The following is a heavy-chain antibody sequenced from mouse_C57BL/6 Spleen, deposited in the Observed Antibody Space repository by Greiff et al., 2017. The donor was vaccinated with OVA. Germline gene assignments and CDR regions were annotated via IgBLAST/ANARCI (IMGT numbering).Heavy chain of an antibody. J-gene: IGHJ4*01. D-gene: IGHD1-1*01. CDR1: GFNIKDDY. CDR2: IDPENGDT. V-gene: IGHV14-4*01. Sequence: VQLQQSGAELVRPGASVKLSCTASGFNIKDDYMHWVKQRPEQGLEWIGWIDPENGDTEYASKFQGKATITADTTSNTAYLQLSSLTSEDTAVYYCTTLYYYGSSYGAMDYWGQGTSVTVSS. CDR3: TTLYYYGSSYGAMDY.